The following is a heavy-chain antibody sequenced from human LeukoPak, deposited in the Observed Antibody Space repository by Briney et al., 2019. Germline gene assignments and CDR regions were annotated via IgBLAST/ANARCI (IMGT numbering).Heavy chain of an antibody. CDR1: GFISDDYG. CDR2: IRYDGSNK. V-gene: IGHV3-30*02. J-gene: IGHJ4*02. CDR3: AKVSGYSKY. D-gene: IGHD5-12*01. Sequence: GXXLRLSCAASGFISDDYGMSWVRHAPGKGLEWVAFIRYDGSNKYYADSVKGRFTISRDNSKNTLYLQMNSLRAEDTAVYYCAKVSGYSKYWGQGTLVTVSS.